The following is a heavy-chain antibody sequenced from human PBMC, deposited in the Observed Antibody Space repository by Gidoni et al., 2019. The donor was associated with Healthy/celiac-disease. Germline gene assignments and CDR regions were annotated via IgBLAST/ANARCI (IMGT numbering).Heavy chain of an antibody. CDR3: ARDEGGWYRDY. D-gene: IGHD6-19*01. J-gene: IGHJ4*02. V-gene: IGHV4-38-2*02. CDR1: GYSISSGYY. Sequence: QVQLQESGPGLVKPSETLSLTCTVSGYSISSGYYWGWIRQPPGKGLEWIGSIYHSGSTYYNPSLKSRVTISVDTSKNQFSLKLSSVTAADTAVYYCARDEGGWYRDYWGQGTLVTVSS. CDR2: IYHSGST.